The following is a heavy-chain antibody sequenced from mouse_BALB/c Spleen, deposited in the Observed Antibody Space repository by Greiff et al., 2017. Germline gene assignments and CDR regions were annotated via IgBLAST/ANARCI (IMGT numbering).Heavy chain of an antibody. CDR3: AREIYYGNHYYAMDY. J-gene: IGHJ4*01. V-gene: IGHV2-9*02. D-gene: IGHD2-1*01. Sequence: VMLVESGPGLVAPSQSLSITCTVSGFSLTSYGVHWVRQPPGKGLEWLGVIWAGGSTNYNSALMSRLSISKDNSKSQVFLKMNSLQTDDTARYYCAREIYYGNHYYAMDYWGQGTSVTVSS. CDR1: GFSLTSYG. CDR2: IWAGGST.